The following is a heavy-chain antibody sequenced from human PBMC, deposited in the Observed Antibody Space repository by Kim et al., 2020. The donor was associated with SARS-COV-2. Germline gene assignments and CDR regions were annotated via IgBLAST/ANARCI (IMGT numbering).Heavy chain of an antibody. CDR3: ARGYFDISGSSNPIDI. CDR1: GDSIKTYY. CDR2: IHHSGNT. D-gene: IGHD3-22*01. V-gene: IGHV4-59*13. J-gene: IGHJ3*02. Sequence: SETLSLTCSVSGDSIKTYYWSWLRQPPGKGLEWIGYIHHSGNTNSNPSLKSRVTISVDTTKNQLSLRLTSVTATDTAVYSCARGYFDISGSSNPIDIWGQGTMVTVSS.